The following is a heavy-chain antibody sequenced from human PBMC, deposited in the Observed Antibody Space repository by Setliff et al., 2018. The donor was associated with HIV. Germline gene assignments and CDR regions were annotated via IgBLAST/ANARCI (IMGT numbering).Heavy chain of an antibody. D-gene: IGHD6-19*01. CDR2: IYTSGST. V-gene: IGHV4-4*09. Sequence: SETLSLTCTVSGGSFSDYYRSWIRQPPGKGLEWIGYIYTSGSTNYNPSLKSRVTISVDTSKNQFSLKLRSVTAADTAVYYCARQGDSSGGPDDAFDIWGQGTMVTVSS. CDR3: ARQGDSSGGPDDAFDI. CDR1: GGSFSDYY. J-gene: IGHJ3*02.